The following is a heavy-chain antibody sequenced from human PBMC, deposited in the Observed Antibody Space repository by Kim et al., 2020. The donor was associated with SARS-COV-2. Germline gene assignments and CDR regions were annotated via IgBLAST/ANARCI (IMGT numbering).Heavy chain of an antibody. J-gene: IGHJ4*02. Sequence: QDGREKYYVDSVKGRFTISRDNAKNSLYLQMNSLRAEDTAVYYCARDRGDWGQGTLVTVSS. CDR3: ARDRGD. V-gene: IGHV3-7*01. CDR2: QDGREK.